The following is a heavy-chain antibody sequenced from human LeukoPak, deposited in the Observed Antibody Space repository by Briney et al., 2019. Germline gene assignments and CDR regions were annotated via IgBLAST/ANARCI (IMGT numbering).Heavy chain of an antibody. J-gene: IGHJ6*02. D-gene: IGHD3-10*01. V-gene: IGHV4-59*08. Sequence: PSETLSLTCTVYRGAISSYYWSWIRQSPGKGLEWIGYIHDSGSTNYNPSLESRVTISVDTSKNQFSLKLSSVTAADTAVYYCARHLQYYGSGSFYPYYYYGMDVWGQGTTVTVSS. CDR3: ARHLQYYGSGSFYPYYYYGMDV. CDR2: IHDSGST. CDR1: RGAISSYY.